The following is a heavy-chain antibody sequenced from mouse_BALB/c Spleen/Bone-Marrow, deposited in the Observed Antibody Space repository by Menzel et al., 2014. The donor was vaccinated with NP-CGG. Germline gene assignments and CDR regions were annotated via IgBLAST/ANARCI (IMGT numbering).Heavy chain of an antibody. D-gene: IGHD4-1*01. CDR3: SRHLTGYAMDY. CDR2: IQHSGST. Sequence: EVKLQESGPDLVKPSQSLSLTCTVTGYSITSGYSWHWIRQFPGNKLEWMGYIQHSGSTNYNPSLKSRISITRDTSKNQFFLQLNSVTPEDTATYYCSRHLTGYAMDYWGQGTSVTVSS. J-gene: IGHJ4*01. V-gene: IGHV3-1*02. CDR1: GYSITSGYS.